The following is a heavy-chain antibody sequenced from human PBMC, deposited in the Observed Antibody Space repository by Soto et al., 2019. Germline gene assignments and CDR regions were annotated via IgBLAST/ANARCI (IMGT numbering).Heavy chain of an antibody. CDR3: AREGVRGYGMDV. Sequence: QVQLQESGPGLVKPSQTLSLTCTVSGGSISNGGYYWSWIRQHPGKGLEWIGYIYYSGSTYYNPSLKSRVTISVDTSKNQFSLKLSSVTAADTAVYYCAREGVRGYGMDVWGQGTTVTVSS. V-gene: IGHV4-31*03. CDR1: GGSISNGGYY. D-gene: IGHD3-10*01. CDR2: IYYSGST. J-gene: IGHJ6*02.